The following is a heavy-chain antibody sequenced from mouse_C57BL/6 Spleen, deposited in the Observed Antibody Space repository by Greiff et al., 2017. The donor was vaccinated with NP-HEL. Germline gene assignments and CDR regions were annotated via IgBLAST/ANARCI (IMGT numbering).Heavy chain of an antibody. V-gene: IGHV1-54*01. D-gene: IGHD2-3*01. CDR3: ARSHDGYFDY. J-gene: IGHJ2*01. CDR1: GYAFTNYL. Sequence: QVQLQQSGAELVRPGTSVKVSCKASGYAFTNYLIEWVKQRPGQGLEWIGVINPGSGGTNYNEKFKGKATLTADKSSSTAYMQLSSLTSEDSAVYFCARSHDGYFDYWGQGPTLTVSS. CDR2: INPGSGGT.